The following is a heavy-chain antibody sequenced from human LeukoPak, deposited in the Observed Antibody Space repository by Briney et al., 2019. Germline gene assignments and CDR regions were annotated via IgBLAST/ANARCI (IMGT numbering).Heavy chain of an antibody. CDR3: ARVPRLLENWFDP. J-gene: IGHJ5*02. V-gene: IGHV1-69*13. CDR1: GGTFSSYA. D-gene: IGHD1-1*01. Sequence: SVKVSCKASGGTFSSYAISWVRQAPGQGLKWMGGIIPIFGTANYAQKFQGRVTITADESTSTAYMELSSLRSEDTAVYYCARVPRLLENWFDPWGQGTLVTVSS. CDR2: IIPIFGTA.